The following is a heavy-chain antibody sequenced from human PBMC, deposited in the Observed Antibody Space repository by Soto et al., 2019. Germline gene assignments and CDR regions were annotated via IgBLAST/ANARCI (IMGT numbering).Heavy chain of an antibody. J-gene: IGHJ4*02. D-gene: IGHD3-3*01. CDR3: AKEEAYDFNLPKYYFDY. CDR1: GFTFSSYG. CDR2: IWYDGSNK. V-gene: IGHV3-33*06. Sequence: GGSLRLSCAASGFTFSSYGMHWVRQAPGKGLEWVAVIWYDGSNKYYADSVKGRFTISRDNSKNTLYLQMNSLRAEDTAVYYCAKEEAYDFNLPKYYFDYWGQGTLVTVSS.